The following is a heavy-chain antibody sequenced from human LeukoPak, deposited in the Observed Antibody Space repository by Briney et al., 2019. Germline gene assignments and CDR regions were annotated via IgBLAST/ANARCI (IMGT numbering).Heavy chain of an antibody. V-gene: IGHV4-61*02. Sequence: PSETLSLTCTVSGDSISSGDYYWSWIRQPAGKGLEWIGRISSSGSTNYDPSLKSRVTISVDTSKNQFSLKLSSVTAADTAVYFCARGPYSYDSSGAFDIWGQGTMVTVSS. CDR2: ISSSGST. J-gene: IGHJ3*02. CDR3: ARGPYSYDSSGAFDI. D-gene: IGHD3-22*01. CDR1: GDSISSGDYY.